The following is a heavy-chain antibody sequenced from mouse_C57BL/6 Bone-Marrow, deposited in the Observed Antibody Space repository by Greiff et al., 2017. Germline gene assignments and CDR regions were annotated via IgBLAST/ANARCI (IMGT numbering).Heavy chain of an antibody. D-gene: IGHD2-2*01. CDR3: TTAAYGYDGGDY. CDR1: GFNIKDDY. CDR2: IDPANGDT. J-gene: IGHJ3*01. Sequence: VQLKASGAELVRPGASVKLSCTASGFNIKDDYMHWVKQRPEQGLAWIGWIDPANGDTEYASKFQGKATITADTSSNTAYLQLSSLTSDDTAVYYCTTAAYGYDGGDYWGQGTLVTVAA. V-gene: IGHV14-4*01.